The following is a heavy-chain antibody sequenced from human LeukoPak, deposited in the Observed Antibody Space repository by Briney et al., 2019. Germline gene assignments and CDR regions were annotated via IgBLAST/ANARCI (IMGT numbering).Heavy chain of an antibody. D-gene: IGHD3-10*02. CDR1: GFTFDKYW. Sequence: PGGSLRLSCAASGFTFDKYWMTWVRQAPGKGLEWVATIKTDGSQKYYVDSVKGRFSISRDNANNSLYLQMNSLRAEDTAVYYCAELGITMIGGVWGKGTTVTISS. CDR3: AELGITMIGGV. V-gene: IGHV3-7*01. J-gene: IGHJ6*04. CDR2: IKTDGSQK.